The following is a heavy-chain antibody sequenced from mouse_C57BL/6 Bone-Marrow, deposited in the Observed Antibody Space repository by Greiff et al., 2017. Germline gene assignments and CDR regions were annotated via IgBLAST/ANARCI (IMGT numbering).Heavy chain of an antibody. CDR1: GYTFTSYW. CDR2: IDPSDSYT. D-gene: IGHD1-1*01. V-gene: IGHV1-69*01. J-gene: IGHJ4*01. CDR3: ARLSCSNYAMDY. Sequence: QVQLQQPGAELVMPGASVKLSCKASGYTFTSYWMHWVKQRPGQGLEWIGEIDPSDSYTNYNQKFKGKSTLTVDKSSSTAYMQLSSLTSEDSAVYYCARLSCSNYAMDYWGQGTSVTVSS.